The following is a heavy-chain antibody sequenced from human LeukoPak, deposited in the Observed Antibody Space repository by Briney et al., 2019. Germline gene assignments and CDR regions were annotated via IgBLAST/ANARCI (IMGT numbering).Heavy chain of an antibody. D-gene: IGHD6-13*01. J-gene: IGHJ4*02. Sequence: GGSLRLSCAASGFTFSSYAMHWVRQAPGKGLEWVAVISYDGSNKYYADSVKGRFTISRDNSKNTLYLQMNSLRAEDTAVYYCARDLYSSSWSFDYWGQGTLVTVSP. V-gene: IGHV3-30-3*01. CDR2: ISYDGSNK. CDR3: ARDLYSSSWSFDY. CDR1: GFTFSSYA.